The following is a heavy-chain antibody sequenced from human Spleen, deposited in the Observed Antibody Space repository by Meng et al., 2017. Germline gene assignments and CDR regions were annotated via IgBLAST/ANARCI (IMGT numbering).Heavy chain of an antibody. J-gene: IGHJ6*02. CDR3: ARVSGREVRGVIITYRIGYYYYGMDV. V-gene: IGHV7-4-1*02. Sequence: ASVKVSCKASGDTFSRYAINWVRQAPGQGLEWMGWINTNTGNPTYAQGFTGRFVFSLDTSVSTAYLQISSLKAEDTAVYYCARVSGREVRGVIITYRIGYYYYGMDVWGQGTTVTVSS. CDR2: INTNTGNP. D-gene: IGHD3-10*01. CDR1: GDTFSRYA.